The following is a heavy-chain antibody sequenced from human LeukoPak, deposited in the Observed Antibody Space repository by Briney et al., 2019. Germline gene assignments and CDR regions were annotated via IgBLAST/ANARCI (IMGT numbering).Heavy chain of an antibody. CDR1: GFTVSSKY. Sequence: GGSLRLSCAASGFTVSSKYLAWVRQAPAKGLEWVSFINSGGTTNYADSVKGRFTISRDYSKNTLDLQMNSLRAEDTAVYYCATIVSDSSGWYHFDHWGQGALVTVSS. J-gene: IGHJ4*02. CDR3: ATIVSDSSGWYHFDH. D-gene: IGHD6-19*01. V-gene: IGHV3-66*01. CDR2: INSGGTT.